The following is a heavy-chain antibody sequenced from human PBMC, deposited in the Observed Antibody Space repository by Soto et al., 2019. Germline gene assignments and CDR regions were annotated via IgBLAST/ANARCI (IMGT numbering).Heavy chain of an antibody. V-gene: IGHV3-30-3*01. CDR2: ISYDGSNK. Sequence: PGGSLRLSCAASGFTFSSYAMHWVRQAPGKGLEWVAVISYDGSNKYYADSVKGRYTISRDNSKNTLYLQMNSLRAEDTAVYYCAREPYTNYYDSRLYYYGMDVWGQGTTVTVSS. CDR3: AREPYTNYYDSRLYYYGMDV. J-gene: IGHJ6*02. D-gene: IGHD3-22*01. CDR1: GFTFSSYA.